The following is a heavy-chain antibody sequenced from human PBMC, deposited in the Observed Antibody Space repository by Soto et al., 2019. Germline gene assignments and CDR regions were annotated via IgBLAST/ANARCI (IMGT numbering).Heavy chain of an antibody. CDR2: TYYRSNWRH. CDR1: GDSVSSNTAA. Sequence: PSQTLSLTCAISGDSVSSNTAAWNCIISSPSRGLEWLGRTYYRSNWRHDYAVSVKSRITVNPDTSKNHFSLQLNSVTPDDTAVYYCARGVAGSGFDLWGQGTLVTVSS. D-gene: IGHD6-19*01. V-gene: IGHV6-1*01. CDR3: ARGVAGSGFDL. J-gene: IGHJ4*02.